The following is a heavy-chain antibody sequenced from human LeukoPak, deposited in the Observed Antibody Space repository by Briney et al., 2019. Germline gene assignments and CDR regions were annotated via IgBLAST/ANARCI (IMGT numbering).Heavy chain of an antibody. Sequence: SETLSLTCTVSGDSISSGSHYWSWIRQPAGKGLEWIGRIYTSGSTNYNPSLKSRVTISVDTSKNQFSLKLSSVTAGDTAVYYCARDGQKGVDYWGQGTLVTVSS. CDR2: IYTSGST. D-gene: IGHD3-16*01. J-gene: IGHJ4*02. V-gene: IGHV4-61*02. CDR1: GDSISSGSHY. CDR3: ARDGQKGVDY.